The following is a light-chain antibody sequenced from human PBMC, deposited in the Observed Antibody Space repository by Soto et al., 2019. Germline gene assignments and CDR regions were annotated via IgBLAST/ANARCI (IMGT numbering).Light chain of an antibody. J-gene: IGKJ2*01. Sequence: EIVLTQSPGNLSLSPGERATLSCRASQSVSSSHLGWYQKKPGQAPRLLICEISDRADSIPDRFSSSGSGTDFTLTINRLEPEDSAIYYCQYYGTSPLYTFGQGTKLEI. CDR1: QSVSSSH. CDR2: EIS. V-gene: IGKV3-20*01. CDR3: QYYGTSPLYT.